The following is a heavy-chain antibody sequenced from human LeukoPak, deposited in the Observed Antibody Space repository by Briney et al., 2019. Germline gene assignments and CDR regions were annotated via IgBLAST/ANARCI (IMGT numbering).Heavy chain of an antibody. J-gene: IGHJ4*02. Sequence: EASVKVSCKASGYSFTHYCLHWVRQAPGQRLEWMGCIDGDDGKTQYSQKFHGRVTITRDTSANTAYIEVSSLRSEDTAVYFCVRGGPNPSGWLLDNWGQGTLVTVSS. CDR1: GYSFTHYC. CDR2: IDGDDGKT. CDR3: VRGGPNPSGWLLDN. D-gene: IGHD6-19*01. V-gene: IGHV1-3*01.